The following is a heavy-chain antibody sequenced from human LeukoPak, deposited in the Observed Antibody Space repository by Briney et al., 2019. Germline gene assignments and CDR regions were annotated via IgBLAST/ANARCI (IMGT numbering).Heavy chain of an antibody. Sequence: PSETLSLNCSVSGGSIGSYYWSWIRQPPGKGLEWIGYIYYSGSTNYNPSLKSRVTISLDTSKNQFSLKLTSVTAADTAVYYCATFRPYDSSGPTPFDIWGQGTMVTVSS. V-gene: IGHV4-59*01. J-gene: IGHJ3*02. CDR3: ATFRPYDSSGPTPFDI. CDR2: IYYSGST. D-gene: IGHD3-22*01. CDR1: GGSIGSYY.